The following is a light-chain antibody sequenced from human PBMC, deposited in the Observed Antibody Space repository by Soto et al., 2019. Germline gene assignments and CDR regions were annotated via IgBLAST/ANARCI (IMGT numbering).Light chain of an antibody. V-gene: IGKV1-5*03. Sequence: DIQMTQSPSILSASVGDRVTITCRASQSISSWLAWYQQKPGKAPKLLIYTASSLESGDPSRFSGSGSGTEFTLTISSLQPDDFATYYCQHYNTYSGTFGPGTKVDIK. J-gene: IGKJ3*01. CDR1: QSISSW. CDR3: QHYNTYSGT. CDR2: TAS.